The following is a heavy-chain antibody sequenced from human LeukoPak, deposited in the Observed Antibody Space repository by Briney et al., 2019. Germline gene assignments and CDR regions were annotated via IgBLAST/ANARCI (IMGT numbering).Heavy chain of an antibody. V-gene: IGHV3-23*01. Sequence: GGSLRLSCAASGFTFSSYAMSWVRQTPGKGLEWVSSISGSGGSTYYSDSVKGRFTISRDTSKNTLYLQLNSLRAEDTAVYYCAKDRSSGWYDAFDIWGQGTMVIVSS. CDR3: AKDRSSGWYDAFDI. D-gene: IGHD6-19*01. J-gene: IGHJ3*02. CDR2: ISGSGGST. CDR1: GFTFSSYA.